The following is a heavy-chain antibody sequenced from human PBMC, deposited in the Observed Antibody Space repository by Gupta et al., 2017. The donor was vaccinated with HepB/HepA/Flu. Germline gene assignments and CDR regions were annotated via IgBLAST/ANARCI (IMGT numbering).Heavy chain of an antibody. V-gene: IGHV1-8*01. CDR1: GYTFSSPD. CDR3: TGNVPYTGDLEN. J-gene: IGHJ4*02. CDR2: MNLNSGTT. D-gene: IGHD2-21*02. Sequence: QVQLVQSGAEVKKPGASVKVSCKASGYTFSSPDITLVRQATGQGLEWLGWMNLNSGTTGYAQKFQSRVNMSRATSISTAYMELSSLTSEDTAANYCTGNVPYTGDLENWGKGTLVTVSA.